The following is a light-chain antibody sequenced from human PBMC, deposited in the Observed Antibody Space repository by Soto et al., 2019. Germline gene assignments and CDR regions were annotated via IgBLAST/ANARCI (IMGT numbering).Light chain of an antibody. CDR2: KAS. CDR3: QHYNSYSEA. J-gene: IGKJ1*01. CDR1: QSISSW. Sequence: DIQMTQSPSTLSASVGDRVAITCRASQSISSWLAWYQQKPGKAPNLLIYKASSLASGVPSRFSGSGSGTEFTLTISSLQPDDFATYYRQHYNSYSEAFGQGTKVDIK. V-gene: IGKV1-5*03.